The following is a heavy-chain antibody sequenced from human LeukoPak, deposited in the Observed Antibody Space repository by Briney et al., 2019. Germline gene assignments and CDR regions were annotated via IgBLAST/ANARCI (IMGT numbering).Heavy chain of an antibody. CDR1: GFTFTTYT. CDR2: ISGTGGST. J-gene: IGHJ4*02. CDR3: SKHPSTGFYYFDF. V-gene: IGHV3-23*01. Sequence: GGSLRLTCAASGFTFTTYTMAWVRQAPGKGLEWVSTISGTGGSTAYADSVKGRFTISRDNSKKTLYLQMNSLRAEDTAIYFCSKHPSTGFYYFDFWGQGTLVTVSS. D-gene: IGHD6-19*01.